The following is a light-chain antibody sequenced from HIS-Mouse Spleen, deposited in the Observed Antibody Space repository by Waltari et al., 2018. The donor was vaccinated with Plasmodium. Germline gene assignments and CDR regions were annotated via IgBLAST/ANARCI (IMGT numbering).Light chain of an antibody. J-gene: IGKJ3*01. V-gene: IGKV3-15*01. CDR3: QQYNNWSFT. CDR1: QSVSSN. Sequence: EIGMTQSPATLSVSPGERATLSCRASQSVSSNLAWYQQKPGQAPRLPIYGASTRATGIPARFSGSGSGTEFTLTISSLQSEDFAVYYCQQYNNWSFTFGPGTKVDIK. CDR2: GAS.